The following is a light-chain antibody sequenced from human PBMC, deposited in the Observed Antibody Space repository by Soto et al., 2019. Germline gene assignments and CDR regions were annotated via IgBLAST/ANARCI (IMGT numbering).Light chain of an antibody. V-gene: IGKV3-20*01. CDR3: QQYGGSPLWT. CDR1: QSVSSSS. CDR2: GAS. Sequence: EIVLTQSPGTLSLSPGERATLSCRASQSVSSSSLAWYQQRPGLAPRLLIYGASSRATGIPGRFSGSGSGTDFTLTISRLEPEDFAVYYCQQYGGSPLWTFGQGTKVEIK. J-gene: IGKJ1*01.